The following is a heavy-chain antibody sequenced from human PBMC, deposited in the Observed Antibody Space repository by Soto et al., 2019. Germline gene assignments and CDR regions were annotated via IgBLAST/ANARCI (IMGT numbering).Heavy chain of an antibody. Sequence: GGSLRLSCAASGFTVSSNYMSWVRQAPGKGLEWVSVIYSGGSTYYADSVKGRFTISRDNSKNTLYLQMNSLRAEDTAVYYCARDPYGDYGMDVWGQGTTVTVYS. J-gene: IGHJ6*02. D-gene: IGHD4-17*01. CDR2: IYSGGST. V-gene: IGHV3-53*01. CDR3: ARDPYGDYGMDV. CDR1: GFTVSSNY.